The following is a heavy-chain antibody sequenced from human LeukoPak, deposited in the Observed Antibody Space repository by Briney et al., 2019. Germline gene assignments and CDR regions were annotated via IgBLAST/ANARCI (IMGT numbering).Heavy chain of an antibody. V-gene: IGHV1-2*02. CDR3: AITYYYDSSGYSPEYYFDY. Sequence: GASVKVSCKASGYTFTGYYMHWVRQAPGQGLEWMGWINPNSGGTNYAQKFQGRVTMTRDTSISTAYMELSRLRSGDTAVYYCAITYYYDSSGYSPEYYFDYWGQGTLVTVSS. CDR2: INPNSGGT. CDR1: GYTFTGYY. J-gene: IGHJ4*02. D-gene: IGHD3-22*01.